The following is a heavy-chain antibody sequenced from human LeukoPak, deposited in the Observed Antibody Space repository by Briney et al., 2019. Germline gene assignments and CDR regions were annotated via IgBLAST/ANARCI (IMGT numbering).Heavy chain of an antibody. CDR2: IYYSGST. CDR1: GGSISSYY. V-gene: IGHV4-59*08. D-gene: IGHD2-21*01. CDR3: ARHVAPTYFDY. J-gene: IGHJ4*02. Sequence: SETLSLTCTVSGGSISSYYWSWIRQPPGKGLERIGYIYYSGSTNYNPSLKSRVTLSVDTSKNQFSLKLSSVTAADTAVYYCARHVAPTYFDYWGQGTVVTVSS.